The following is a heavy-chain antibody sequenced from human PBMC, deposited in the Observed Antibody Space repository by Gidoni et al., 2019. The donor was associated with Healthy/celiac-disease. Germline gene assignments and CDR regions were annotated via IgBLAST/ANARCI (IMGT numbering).Heavy chain of an antibody. V-gene: IGHV3-30-3*01. CDR2: ISYDGSNK. J-gene: IGHJ3*02. D-gene: IGHD4-17*01. Sequence: QVQLVESGGGVVQPGRSLRLSCAASGFTVSSYAMHWVRRAPGKGLEWVAVISYDGSNKYYADSVKGRFTISRYNSKNTLYLQMNSLRAEDTAVYYCASLLTTVKAFDIWGQGTMVTVSS. CDR3: ASLLTTVKAFDI. CDR1: GFTVSSYA.